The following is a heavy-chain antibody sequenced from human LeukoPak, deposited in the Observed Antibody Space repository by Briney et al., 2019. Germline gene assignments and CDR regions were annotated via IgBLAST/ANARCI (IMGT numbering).Heavy chain of an antibody. D-gene: IGHD2-21*02. J-gene: IGHJ3*02. Sequence: GGSLRLSCAASGFTFDDYAMHWVRQAPGKGLEWVSGISWNSGSIGYADSVKGRFTISRDNAKNSLYLQMSSLRAEDMALYYCAKVVTAQHDYDAFDIWGQGTMVTVSS. CDR1: GFTFDDYA. CDR2: ISWNSGSI. V-gene: IGHV3-9*03. CDR3: AKVVTAQHDYDAFDI.